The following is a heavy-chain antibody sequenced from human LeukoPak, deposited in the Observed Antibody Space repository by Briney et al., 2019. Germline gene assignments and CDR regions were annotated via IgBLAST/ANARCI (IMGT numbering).Heavy chain of an antibody. D-gene: IGHD1-26*01. Sequence: GGSLRLSCAASGFTFSSYGMSWVRQAPGKGLEWVSATSGSGGSTYYADSVKGRFTISRDNAKNSLYLQMNSLRAEDTALYYCAVGRYYYYMDVWGKGTTVTVSS. CDR3: AVGRYYYYMDV. V-gene: IGHV3-23*01. CDR1: GFTFSSYG. J-gene: IGHJ6*03. CDR2: TSGSGGST.